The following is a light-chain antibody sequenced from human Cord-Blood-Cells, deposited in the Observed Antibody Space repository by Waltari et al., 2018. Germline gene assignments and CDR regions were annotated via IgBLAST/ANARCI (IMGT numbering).Light chain of an antibody. Sequence: DIQMTQSPSSLSASVGDRVTITCRASQSISSYLNWYQQKPWKAPKLLIYAASSLQSGVPSRFSGSGSGTDFTLTISSLHPEDFATYYCQQSYSTPPYSFGQGTKLEIK. CDR2: AAS. J-gene: IGKJ2*03. CDR1: QSISSY. CDR3: QQSYSTPPYS. V-gene: IGKV1-39*01.